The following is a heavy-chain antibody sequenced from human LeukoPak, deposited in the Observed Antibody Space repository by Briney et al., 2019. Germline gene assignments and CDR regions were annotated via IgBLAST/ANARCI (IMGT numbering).Heavy chain of an antibody. Sequence: ASVKVSCKASGYTFTSYAMHWVRQAPGQRLEWMGWINAGNGNTKYSQKFQGRVTITRDTSASTAYMELSSLRSGDTAVYYCARDYPKPVYGDFDYWGQGTLVTVSS. J-gene: IGHJ4*02. CDR1: GYTFTSYA. CDR3: ARDYPKPVYGDFDY. CDR2: INAGNGNT. D-gene: IGHD4-17*01. V-gene: IGHV1-3*01.